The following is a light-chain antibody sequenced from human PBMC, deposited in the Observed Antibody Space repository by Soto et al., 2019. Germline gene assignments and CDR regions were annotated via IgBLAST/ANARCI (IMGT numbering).Light chain of an antibody. CDR3: QQYYSTPPT. V-gene: IGKV4-1*01. J-gene: IGKJ1*01. Sequence: DIVMTQSPDSLAVSLGERATINYKSSQSVLYSSNNKNYLAWYQKKPGQPPKLLIYWASARESGVPDRFSGSGSGTDFTLTISSLQAEDVAVYYCQQYYSTPPTFGQGTKVEIK. CDR2: WAS. CDR1: QSVLYSSNNKNY.